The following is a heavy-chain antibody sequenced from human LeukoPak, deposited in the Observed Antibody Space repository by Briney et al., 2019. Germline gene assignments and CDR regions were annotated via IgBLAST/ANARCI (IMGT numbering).Heavy chain of an antibody. J-gene: IGHJ6*02. D-gene: IGHD3-10*01. CDR3: TTDLDGSGSYSASWDYYYGMDV. CDR2: IKSKTDGGTT. Sequence: GGSLRLSCAASGFTFSSYSMNWVRQAPGKGLEWVGRIKSKTDGGTTDYAAPVKGRFTISRDDSKNTLYLQMNSLKTEDTAVYYCTTDLDGSGSYSASWDYYYGMDVWGQGTTVTVSS. CDR1: GFTFSSYS. V-gene: IGHV3-15*07.